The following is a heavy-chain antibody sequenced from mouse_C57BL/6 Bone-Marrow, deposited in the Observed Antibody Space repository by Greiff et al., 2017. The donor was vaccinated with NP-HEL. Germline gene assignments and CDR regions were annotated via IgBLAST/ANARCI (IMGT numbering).Heavy chain of an antibody. D-gene: IGHD1-1*01. CDR1: GYTFTSYW. CDR3: ALTTVVAKDWYFDV. CDR2: IDPNSGGT. J-gene: IGHJ1*03. Sequence: QVQLQQPGAELVKPGASVKLSCKASGYTFTSYWMHWVKQRPGRGLEWIGRIDPNSGGTKYNEKFKSKATLTADKSSSTAYMQLSSLTSEDSAVYYCALTTVVAKDWYFDVWGTGATVTVSS. V-gene: IGHV1-72*01.